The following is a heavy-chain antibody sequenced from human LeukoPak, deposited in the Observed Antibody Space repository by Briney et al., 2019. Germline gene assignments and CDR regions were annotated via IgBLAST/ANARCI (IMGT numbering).Heavy chain of an antibody. CDR2: INSDGSST. CDR1: GFTFSNAW. CDR3: ARPSPPGDGYNPSDH. Sequence: GGSLRLSCAASGFTFSNAWMSWVRQAPGKGLVWVSRINSDGSSTSYADSVKGRFSISRDNSNSMVYLQMTSLRLEDTAVYYCARPSPPGDGYNPSDHWGQGSLVIVSS. J-gene: IGHJ4*02. D-gene: IGHD5-24*01. V-gene: IGHV3-74*01.